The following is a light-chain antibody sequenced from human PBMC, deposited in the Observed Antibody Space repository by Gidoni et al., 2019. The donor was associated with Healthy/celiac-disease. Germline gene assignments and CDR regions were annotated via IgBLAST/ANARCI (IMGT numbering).Light chain of an antibody. V-gene: IGKV4-1*01. J-gene: IGKJ4*01. CDR1: QSVLYSSNNKNY. CDR2: WAS. CDR3: QQYYSTPLT. Sequence: DLVMTHPPDSLAVSLGERATINCKSSQSVLYSSNNKNYLAWYQQKPGQPPKLLIYWASTRESGVPDRFSGSGSGTDFTLTISSLQAEDVAVYYCQQYYSTPLTFGGGTKVEIK.